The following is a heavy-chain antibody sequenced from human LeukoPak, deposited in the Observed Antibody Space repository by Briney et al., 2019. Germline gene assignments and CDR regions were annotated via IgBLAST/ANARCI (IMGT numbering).Heavy chain of an antibody. CDR2: ISYDENNK. CDR3: ARASFQRWLQLGGD. CDR1: GFTFSSHG. J-gene: IGHJ4*02. V-gene: IGHV3-30*03. D-gene: IGHD5-24*01. Sequence: GGSLRLSCAASGFTFSSHGMHWVRQAPGKGLEWVAVISYDENNKYFADSVKGRFTISRDNSKNTLYLQMNSLRAEDTAVYYCARASFQRWLQLGGDWGQGALVTVSS.